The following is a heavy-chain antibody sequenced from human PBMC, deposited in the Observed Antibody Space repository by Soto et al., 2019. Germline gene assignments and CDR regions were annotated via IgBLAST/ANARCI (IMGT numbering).Heavy chain of an antibody. CDR2: IYYSGST. D-gene: IGHD4-17*01. CDR1: GGSISSGGYY. Sequence: PSETLSLTCTVSGGSISSGGYYWSWIRQHPGKGLEWIGYIYYSGSTYYNPSLKSRVTISVDTSKNQFSLKLSSVTAADTAVYYCERVTQDYGDYSGSWFDPWGKVNLVTV. J-gene: IGHJ5*02. CDR3: ERVTQDYGDYSGSWFDP. V-gene: IGHV4-31*03.